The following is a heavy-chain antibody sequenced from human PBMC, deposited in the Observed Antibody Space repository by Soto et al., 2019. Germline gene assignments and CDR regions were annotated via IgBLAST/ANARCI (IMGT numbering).Heavy chain of an antibody. CDR3: ARLVMATIKERGFDP. D-gene: IGHD5-12*01. V-gene: IGHV5-51*01. CDR2: IYPGDSDT. J-gene: IGHJ5*02. CDR1: GYSFTSYW. Sequence: GESLKISCKGSGYSFTSYWIGWVRQMPGKGLEWMGIIYPGDSDTRYSPSFQGQVTISADKSISTAYLQWSSLKASDTAMYYCARLVMATIKERGFDPWGQGTLVTISS.